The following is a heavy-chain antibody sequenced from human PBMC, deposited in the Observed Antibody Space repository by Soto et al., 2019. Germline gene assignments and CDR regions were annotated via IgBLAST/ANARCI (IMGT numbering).Heavy chain of an antibody. V-gene: IGHV3-30*04. CDR2: ISYDGNVK. CDR1: GFTFSSCA. D-gene: IGHD5-18*01. J-gene: IGHJ4*02. Sequence: PGGSLRLSCAASGFTFSSCAMHGVRQAPGKGLEWVALISYDGNVKHYADSVKGRFTISRDNSKNTLYLQMNSLRVEDTAVYYCAKEATVMVSSVLESWGQGTLVTVSS. CDR3: AKEATVMVSSVLES.